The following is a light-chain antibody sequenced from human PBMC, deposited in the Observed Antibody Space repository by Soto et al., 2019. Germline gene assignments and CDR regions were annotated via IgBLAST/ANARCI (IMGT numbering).Light chain of an antibody. Sequence: DIVLTPSPATLSLSPGERATLSCRASQSVSSYLAWYQQKPGQAPRLLIYDASNRATGIPARFSGSGSGTDFTLTISSLEPEDFAVYYCQQRSDWPLTFGGGTKVDIK. CDR1: QSVSSY. CDR2: DAS. CDR3: QQRSDWPLT. V-gene: IGKV3-11*01. J-gene: IGKJ4*01.